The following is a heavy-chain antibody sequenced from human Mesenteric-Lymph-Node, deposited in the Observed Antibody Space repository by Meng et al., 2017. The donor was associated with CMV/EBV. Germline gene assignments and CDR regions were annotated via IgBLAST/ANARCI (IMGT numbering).Heavy chain of an antibody. J-gene: IGHJ1*01. V-gene: IGHV3-30*02. CDR1: GFTFSSYG. CDR3: AKEGGYCSSTSCYMGYFQH. D-gene: IGHD2-2*02. CDR2: IRYDGSNK. Sequence: GESLMISCAASGFTFSSYGMHWVRQAPGKGLEWVAFIRYDGSNKYYADSVKGRFTISRDNSKNTLYLQMNSLRAEDTAVYYCAKEGGYCSSTSCYMGYFQHWGQGTLVTVSS.